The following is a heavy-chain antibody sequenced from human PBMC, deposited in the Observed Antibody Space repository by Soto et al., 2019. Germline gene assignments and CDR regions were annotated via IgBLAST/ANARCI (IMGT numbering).Heavy chain of an antibody. V-gene: IGHV1-8*01. CDR3: ARDSSYCTYYYGIVV. J-gene: IGHJ6*02. CDR2: MNPNSGNT. Sequence: ASVKVSCKASGYTFTSYDINWVRQATGQGLEWMGWMNPNSGNTDYAQKFQGRVTMTRNTSISTAYMELSSLRSDDTAVYYCARDSSYCTYYYGIVVWCQGTTVT. CDR1: GYTFTSYD. D-gene: IGHD2-8*01.